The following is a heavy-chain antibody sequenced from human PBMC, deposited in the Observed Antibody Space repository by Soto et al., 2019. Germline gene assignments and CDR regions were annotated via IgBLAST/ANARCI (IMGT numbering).Heavy chain of an antibody. D-gene: IGHD2-2*01. V-gene: IGHV3-48*01. Sequence: EVQLVEFGGGLAQPGGSLRLSCAASGFTFNTYTMNWVRQAPGKGLEWVSYISSSSSTIYYADSVKGRFTISRDNAKTSCNLQMTARRAEDTAVINCAGVREYQPLPNYWGRETRVP. CDR1: GFTFNTYT. J-gene: IGHJ4*02. CDR3: AGVREYQPLPNY. CDR2: ISSSSSTI.